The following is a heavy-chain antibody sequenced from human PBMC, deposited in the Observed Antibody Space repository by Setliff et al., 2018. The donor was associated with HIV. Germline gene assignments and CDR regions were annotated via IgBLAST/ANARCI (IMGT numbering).Heavy chain of an antibody. CDR2: INVGKGDT. CDR1: GYIITGYL. CDR3: ARGALLAVFDFDH. D-gene: IGHD3-10*01. Sequence: ASVKVSCKASGYIITGYLIHWVRQAPGQGLEWMGWINVGKGDTKYSQELQGRITITRDTSANTAYMELSRLRSDDTAVYFCARGALLAVFDFDHWGHGTLVTVSS. J-gene: IGHJ4*01. V-gene: IGHV1-3*01.